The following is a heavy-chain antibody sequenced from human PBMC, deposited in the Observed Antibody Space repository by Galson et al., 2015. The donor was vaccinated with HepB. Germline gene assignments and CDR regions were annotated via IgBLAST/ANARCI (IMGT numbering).Heavy chain of an antibody. V-gene: IGHV3-11*01. CDR1: GLIFSDYY. CDR2: ITSSGSAI. CDR3: ATIPADRNGWYHHDS. D-gene: IGHD6-19*01. Sequence: SLRLSCPASGLIFSDYYMSWVRQAPGEGLEWVSYITSSGSAIYADSVKGRFTVSRDNDKSSLFLQMNSLRGEDTAVYYCATIPADRNGWYHHDSWGQGTLVTVSS. J-gene: IGHJ5*01.